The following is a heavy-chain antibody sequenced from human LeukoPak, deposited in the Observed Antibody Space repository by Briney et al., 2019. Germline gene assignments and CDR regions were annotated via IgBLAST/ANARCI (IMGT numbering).Heavy chain of an antibody. D-gene: IGHD5-12*01. V-gene: IGHV3-7*01. Sequence: GGSLRLSCAASGFTFSTYWMSWVRQAPGKGLEWVANIKQDGSEKYYVDSVKGRFTISRDNAKNSLYLQMNSLRAEDTAVYYCARDRSRGYDDAFDIWGQGTMVTVSS. CDR3: ARDRSRGYDDAFDI. CDR1: GFTFSTYW. CDR2: IKQDGSEK. J-gene: IGHJ3*02.